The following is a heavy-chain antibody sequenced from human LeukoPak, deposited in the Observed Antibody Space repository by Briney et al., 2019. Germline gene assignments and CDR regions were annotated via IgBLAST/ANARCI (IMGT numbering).Heavy chain of an antibody. CDR2: MYPGDSDT. CDR3: ARLRTMVRGVIEYFDY. CDR1: GYSFTNHW. J-gene: IGHJ4*02. D-gene: IGHD3-10*01. Sequence: GESLKISCKGFGYSFTNHWIAWVRQMPGKGLEWMGIMYPGDSDTRYSPSFQGQVTISADKSITTAYLQWSSLKASDTAMYYCARLRTMVRGVIEYFDYWGQGTLVTVSS. V-gene: IGHV5-51*01.